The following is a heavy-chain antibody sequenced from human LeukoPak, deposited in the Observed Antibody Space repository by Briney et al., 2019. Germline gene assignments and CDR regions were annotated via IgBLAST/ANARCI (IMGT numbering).Heavy chain of an antibody. CDR3: ARDNSVGDSAWWFDP. CDR1: GYTFTSYG. V-gene: IGHV1-46*01. J-gene: IGHJ5*02. Sequence: ASVKVSCKASGYTFTSYGISWVRQAPGQGLEWMGIINPSGDNTWYAQKFQGRVTMTRDMATSTDYMEVSSLRSEDTAVYYCARDNSVGDSAWWFDPWGQGTLVTVSS. D-gene: IGHD5-12*01. CDR2: INPSGDNT.